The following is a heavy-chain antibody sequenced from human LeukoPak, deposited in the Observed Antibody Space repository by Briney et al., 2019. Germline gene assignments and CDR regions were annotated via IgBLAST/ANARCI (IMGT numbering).Heavy chain of an antibody. CDR2: IIPILGIA. Sequence: SVKVSCKASGGTFSSYAISWVRQAPGQGLEWMGRIIPILGIANYAQKFQGRVTITADKSTTTAYMELSSLRSEDTAVYYCARVGYYDSSGYYKYVDYWGQGTLATVSS. J-gene: IGHJ4*02. V-gene: IGHV1-69*04. D-gene: IGHD3-22*01. CDR1: GGTFSSYA. CDR3: ARVGYYDSSGYYKYVDY.